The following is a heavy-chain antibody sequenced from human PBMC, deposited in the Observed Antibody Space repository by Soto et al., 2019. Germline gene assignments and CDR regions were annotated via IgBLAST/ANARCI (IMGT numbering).Heavy chain of an antibody. J-gene: IGHJ4*02. Sequence: SETLSLTCAVSGGSISSGGYSWSWIRQPPGKGLEWIGYIYYSGSTYYNPSLKSRVTMSVDTSKNQFSLKLSSVTAVDTAVYYCATNVDTAMGPFDYWGQGTLVTVSS. D-gene: IGHD5-18*01. V-gene: IGHV4-30-2*01. CDR2: IYYSGST. CDR1: GGSISSGGYS. CDR3: ATNVDTAMGPFDY.